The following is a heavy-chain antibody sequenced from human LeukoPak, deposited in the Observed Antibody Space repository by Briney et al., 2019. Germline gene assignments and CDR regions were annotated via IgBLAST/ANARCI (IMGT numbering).Heavy chain of an antibody. Sequence: ASVKVSCKVSGYTLTVLSMHWVRQAPGKGLEWMGGFDPEDGETIYAQKFQGRVTMTEDTSTDTAYMELSSLRSEATAVYYCATDGGLGRIAAAGTDYWGQGTLVIVSS. CDR1: GYTLTVLS. CDR3: ATDGGLGRIAAAGTDY. J-gene: IGHJ4*02. D-gene: IGHD6-13*01. V-gene: IGHV1-24*01. CDR2: FDPEDGET.